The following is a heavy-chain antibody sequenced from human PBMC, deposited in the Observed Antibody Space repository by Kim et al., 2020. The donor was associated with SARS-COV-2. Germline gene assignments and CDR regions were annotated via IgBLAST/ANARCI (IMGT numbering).Heavy chain of an antibody. D-gene: IGHD3-3*01. CDR3: ARERITIFGVAAKGVDY. V-gene: IGHV1-18*01. J-gene: IGHJ4*02. CDR2: ISAYNGNT. CDR1: GYTFTSYG. Sequence: ASVKVACKASGYTFTSYGISWVRQAPGQGLEWMGWISAYNGNTNYVQKLQGRVTMTTDTSTSTAYMVLRSLRSDDTAVYYCARERITIFGVAAKGVDYWGQRTLVTVFS.